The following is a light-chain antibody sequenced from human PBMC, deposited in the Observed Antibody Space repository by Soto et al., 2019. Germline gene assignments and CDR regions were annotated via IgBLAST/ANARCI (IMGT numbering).Light chain of an antibody. CDR1: QSVSSN. V-gene: IGKV3-15*01. Sequence: EIVMTQSPATLSVSPGERATLSCRASQSVSSNLAWYQQKPGQAPRLLIYGTSTRATGIPARSSGSGSGTEFTLTISSLQSEDFAVYYCQQYNIWPRTFGQGTKVDIK. CDR3: QQYNIWPRT. J-gene: IGKJ1*01. CDR2: GTS.